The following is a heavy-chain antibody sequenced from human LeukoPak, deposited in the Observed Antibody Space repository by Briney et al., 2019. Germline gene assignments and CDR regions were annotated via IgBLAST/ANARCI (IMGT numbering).Heavy chain of an antibody. CDR2: IYTRGGT. J-gene: IGHJ3*02. CDR1: GGSINNYY. Sequence: PSETLSLTCTVSGGSINNYYWSWIRQPAGKGLEWIGRIYTRGGTNYNPYLKNGVTMSVDTSKNQFSLKLSSVTAADTAVYYCARGLYCSADICSGGDAFDIWGQGTMVSVSS. D-gene: IGHD2-15*01. V-gene: IGHV4-4*07. CDR3: ARGLYCSADICSGGDAFDI.